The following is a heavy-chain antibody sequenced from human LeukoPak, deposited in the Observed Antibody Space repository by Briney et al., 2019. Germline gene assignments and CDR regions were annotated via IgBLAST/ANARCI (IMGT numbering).Heavy chain of an antibody. CDR2: INPSGGST. CDR1: GYTFTSYY. D-gene: IGHD3-22*01. J-gene: IGHJ4*02. Sequence: GASVKVSCKASGYTFTSYYMHWVRQAPGQGLEWMGIINPSGGSTSYAQKFQGRVTMTRDTSTSTVYMELSSLRSEDTAVYYCARGDNNYYDSSGYYSGLDYWGQGTLVTVSS. V-gene: IGHV1-46*01. CDR3: ARGDNNYYDSSGYYSGLDY.